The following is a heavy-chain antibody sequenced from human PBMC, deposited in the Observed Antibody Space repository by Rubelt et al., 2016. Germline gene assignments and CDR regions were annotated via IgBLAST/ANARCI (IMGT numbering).Heavy chain of an antibody. CDR1: GFTFSSYA. Sequence: VQPGGSLRLSCAASGFTFSSYAMSWVRQAPGKGLEWVSAISGSGGSTYYADSVKGRFTISRDNSKNTLYLQMNSLRAEDTAVYYCARVPMATVTTYYYYYYYGMDVWGQGTTVTVSS. D-gene: IGHD4-17*01. J-gene: IGHJ6*02. V-gene: IGHV3-23*01. CDR2: ISGSGGST. CDR3: ARVPMATVTTYYYYYYYGMDV.